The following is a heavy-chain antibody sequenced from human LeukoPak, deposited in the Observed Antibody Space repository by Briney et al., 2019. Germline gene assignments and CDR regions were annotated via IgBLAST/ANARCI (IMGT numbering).Heavy chain of an antibody. CDR3: AKDRSTMVRGVIMGLYYYYYGMDV. J-gene: IGHJ6*02. V-gene: IGHV3-23*01. Sequence: PGGSLRLSCAASGFTFSSYAMSWVRQAPGKGLEWVAAISGSGGSTYYADSVKGRFTISRDNSKNTLYLQMNSLRAEDTAVYYCAKDRSTMVRGVIMGLYYYYYGMDVWGQGTTVTVSS. D-gene: IGHD3-10*01. CDR1: GFTFSSYA. CDR2: ISGSGGST.